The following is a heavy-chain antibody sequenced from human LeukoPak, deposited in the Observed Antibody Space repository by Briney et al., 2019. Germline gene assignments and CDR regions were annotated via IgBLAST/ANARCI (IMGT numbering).Heavy chain of an antibody. Sequence: GGSLRLSCAASGFTFSSYWMHWVRQVPGKGLVWVSRIGSDGSSTNYADSVKGRFTISRDNAKNTLYLQMNSLRAEDAAIYYCARDSGYDNGDFDYWGQGTLVTVSS. D-gene: IGHD5-12*01. CDR2: IGSDGSST. CDR1: GFTFSSYW. V-gene: IGHV3-74*01. CDR3: ARDSGYDNGDFDY. J-gene: IGHJ4*02.